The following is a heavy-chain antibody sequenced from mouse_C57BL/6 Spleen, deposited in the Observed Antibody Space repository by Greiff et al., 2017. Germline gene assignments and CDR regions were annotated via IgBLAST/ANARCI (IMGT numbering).Heavy chain of an antibody. CDR3: ARWSPTVVAPYYAMDY. D-gene: IGHD1-1*01. V-gene: IGHV1-80*01. CDR1: GYAFSSYW. CDR2: LYPGDGDT. J-gene: IGHJ4*01. Sequence: QVQLQQSGAELVKPGASVKISCKASGYAFSSYWMNWVKQRPGKGLEWIGQLYPGDGDTNYNGKFKGKATLTADKSSSTAYMQLSSLTSEDYAVSFCARWSPTVVAPYYAMDYWGQGTSVTVSS.